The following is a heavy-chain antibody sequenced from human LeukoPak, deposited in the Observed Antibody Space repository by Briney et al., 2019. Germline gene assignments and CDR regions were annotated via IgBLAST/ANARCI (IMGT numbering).Heavy chain of an antibody. CDR2: IIPIFGTA. Sequence: ASVKVSCKASGGTFSSYAISWVRQAPGQGLEWMGGIIPIFGTANYAQKFQGRVTITADKSTSTAYMELSGLRSEDTAVYYCARAIRTIFGVVISPYYYMDVWGKGTTVTVSS. CDR1: GGTFSSYA. V-gene: IGHV1-69*06. D-gene: IGHD3-3*01. CDR3: ARAIRTIFGVVISPYYYMDV. J-gene: IGHJ6*03.